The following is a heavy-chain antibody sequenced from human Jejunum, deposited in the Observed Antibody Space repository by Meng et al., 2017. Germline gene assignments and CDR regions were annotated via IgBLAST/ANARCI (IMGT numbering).Heavy chain of an antibody. V-gene: IGHV4-61*02. Sequence: SETLSLTCTVSGGSIRSGSFYWSWLRQPAGKGLEWIGRIYASGSTDYNPSLKSRVTISVDTSNNHFSLKLSSVTAADTAMYYCARAREWLVLFNGFDVWGQGTMVTVSS. CDR1: GGSIRSGSFY. J-gene: IGHJ3*01. CDR3: ARAREWLVLFNGFDV. CDR2: IYASGST. D-gene: IGHD6-19*01.